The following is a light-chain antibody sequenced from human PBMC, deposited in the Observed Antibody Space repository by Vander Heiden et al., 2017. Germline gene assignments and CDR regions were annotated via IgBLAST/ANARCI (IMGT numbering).Light chain of an antibody. V-gene: IGKV3-15*01. CDR1: ESVSTN. CDR3: QQYHFWYT. Sequence: IVMTQSPVTLSVSPGGRATLSCRASESVSTNLAWYQQKPGQAPRLLIYHASIRAAGIPARFSGMGSGTEFTLTISSLQSGDSAVYYCQQYHFWYTFGQGAKLEIK. CDR2: HAS. J-gene: IGKJ2*01.